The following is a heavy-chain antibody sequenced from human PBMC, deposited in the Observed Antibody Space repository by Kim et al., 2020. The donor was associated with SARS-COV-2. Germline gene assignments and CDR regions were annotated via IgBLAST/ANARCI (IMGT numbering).Heavy chain of an antibody. Sequence: YAQKLQRRVTMTTHTSPSTAYMEVRSLRSDDTAVYYCARGPSYGDFDHWGQGTLVTVSS. CDR3: ARGPSYGDFDH. V-gene: IGHV1-18*01. J-gene: IGHJ5*02. D-gene: IGHD4-17*01.